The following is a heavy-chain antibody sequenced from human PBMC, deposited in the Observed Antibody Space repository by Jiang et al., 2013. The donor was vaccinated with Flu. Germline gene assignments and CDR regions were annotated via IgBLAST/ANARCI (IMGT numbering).Heavy chain of an antibody. V-gene: IGHV4-34*01. D-gene: IGHD1-14*01. Sequence: LLKPSETLSLTCAVYGGSFSGYYWSWIRQPPGKGLEWIGEINHSGSTNYNPSLKSRVTISVDTSKNQFSLKLSSVTAADTAVYYCAREPHGGYLSALDYWGQGTLVTVSS. CDR2: INHSGST. CDR1: GGSFSGYY. J-gene: IGHJ4*02. CDR3: AREPHGGYLSALDY.